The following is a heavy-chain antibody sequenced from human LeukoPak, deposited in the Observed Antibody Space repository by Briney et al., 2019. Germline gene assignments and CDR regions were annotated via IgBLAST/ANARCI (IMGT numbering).Heavy chain of an antibody. CDR2: ISSSGSTI. Sequence: SGGSLRLSCAASGFTFSSYEMNWVRQAPGKGLEWVSYISSSGSTIYYTDSVKGRFTISRDNAKNSLYLQMNSLRAEDTAVYYCASPGSIAVAGTAFDYWGQGTLVTVSS. CDR1: GFTFSSYE. CDR3: ASPGSIAVAGTAFDY. V-gene: IGHV3-48*03. D-gene: IGHD6-19*01. J-gene: IGHJ4*02.